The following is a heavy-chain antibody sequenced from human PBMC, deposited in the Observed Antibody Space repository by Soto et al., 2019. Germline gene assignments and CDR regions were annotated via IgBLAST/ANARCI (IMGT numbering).Heavy chain of an antibody. CDR2: IIPIFGTA. Sequence: QVQLVQSGAEVKKPGSSVKVSCKASGGTFSSYAISWVRQAPGQGLEWMGGIIPIFGTANYAQKFQGRVTMAADESTSTASLELSSLRSEDTAVYYCARDPSSVVVVAAAWGWFDPWGQGTLVTVSS. CDR1: GGTFSSYA. CDR3: ARDPSSVVVVAAAWGWFDP. V-gene: IGHV1-69*12. J-gene: IGHJ5*02. D-gene: IGHD2-15*01.